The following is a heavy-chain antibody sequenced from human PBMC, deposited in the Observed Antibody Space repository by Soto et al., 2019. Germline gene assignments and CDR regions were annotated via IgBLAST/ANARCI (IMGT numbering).Heavy chain of an antibody. V-gene: IGHV1-3*01. CDR1: GYTFTKYS. CDR2: INAGNGNT. J-gene: IGHJ4*02. Sequence: QVQLVQSGAEVKKPGASVKVSCKASGYTFTKYSMHWVRQAPGQRLEWMGWINAGNGNTEYSQSFQGRVTLTRDTSASTAYMELSSLTSDDTAVYYCARLGIWFGALGDYWGQGTLVTVSS. D-gene: IGHD3-10*01. CDR3: ARLGIWFGALGDY.